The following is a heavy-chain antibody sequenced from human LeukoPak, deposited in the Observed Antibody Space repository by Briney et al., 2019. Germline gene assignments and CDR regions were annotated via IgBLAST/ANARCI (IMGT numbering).Heavy chain of an antibody. J-gene: IGHJ4*02. D-gene: IGHD1-26*01. CDR3: AKGSGSWELLAFDY. CDR2: ISWNSGSI. V-gene: IGHV3-9*01. CDR1: GFTFDDYA. Sequence: GGSLRLSCAASGFTFDDYAMHWVRQAPGKGLEWVSGISWNSGSIGYADSVKGRFTTSRDNAKNSLYAQMNSLRAEDTALYYCAKGSGSWELLAFDYWGQGSLVTVSS.